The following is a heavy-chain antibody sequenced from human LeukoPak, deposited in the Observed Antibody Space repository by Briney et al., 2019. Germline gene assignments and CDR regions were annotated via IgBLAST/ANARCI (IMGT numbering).Heavy chain of an antibody. CDR2: INWSGDKT. CDR1: GFKFDDYG. J-gene: IGHJ3*02. D-gene: IGHD4-17*01. V-gene: IGHV3-20*03. Sequence: GGSLRLSFAASGFKFDDYGMSWVRQVPGKGLEWVSGINWSGDKTGYEASVKGRFTISRDNAKNSLELQLNSLRAEDTALYYCARCNDYRDYDGALDIWGQGTMVIVSS. CDR3: ARCNDYRDYDGALDI.